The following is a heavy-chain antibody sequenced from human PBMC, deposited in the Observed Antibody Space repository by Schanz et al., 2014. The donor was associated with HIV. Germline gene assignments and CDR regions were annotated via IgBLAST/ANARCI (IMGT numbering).Heavy chain of an antibody. Sequence: QVQLVESGGGVVQPGRSLRLSCAASGFTFSDYYMSWIRQAPGRGLEWLSYIDRSSYTINYADSVKGRFTISRDNANNSLFLQMNSLRAEDTAVYYCARAPYGVDLYFDYWGQGLLVTVSS. V-gene: IGHV3-11*01. D-gene: IGHD4-17*01. CDR3: ARAPYGVDLYFDY. CDR2: IDRSSYTI. CDR1: GFTFSDYY. J-gene: IGHJ4*02.